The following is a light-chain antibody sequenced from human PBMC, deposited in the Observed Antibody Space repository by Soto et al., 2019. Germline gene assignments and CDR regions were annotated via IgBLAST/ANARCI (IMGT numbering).Light chain of an antibody. CDR2: AAS. Sequence: DIQLTQSPSYLSASVGDRVTITCRASQTIRSHLNWYQQKQGKAPKLLIYAASTLHSGVPSRFSGSGSRTDFTLTISSLQPDDFATYYCHQGYSTWTFGQGTKVEI. CDR1: QTIRSH. J-gene: IGKJ1*01. CDR3: HQGYSTWT. V-gene: IGKV1-39*01.